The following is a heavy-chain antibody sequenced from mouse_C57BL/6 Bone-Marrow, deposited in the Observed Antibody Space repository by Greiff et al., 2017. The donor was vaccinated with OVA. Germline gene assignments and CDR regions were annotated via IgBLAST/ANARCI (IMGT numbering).Heavy chain of an antibody. CDR3: ARGGYAKDYYAMDY. J-gene: IGHJ4*01. CDR1: GYTFTDYN. V-gene: IGHV1-18*01. Sequence: VQLQQSGPELVKPGASVKIPCKASGYTFTDYNMDWVKQSHGKSLEWIGDINPNNGGTIYNQQFQGNATLTVDKSSSTAYMELRSLTSEDTAVYYCARGGYAKDYYAMDYWGQGTSVTVSS. CDR2: INPNNGGT. D-gene: IGHD2-2*01.